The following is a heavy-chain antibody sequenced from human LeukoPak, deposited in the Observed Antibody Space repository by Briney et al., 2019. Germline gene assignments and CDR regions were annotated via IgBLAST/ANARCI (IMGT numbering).Heavy chain of an antibody. CDR1: GGSFSGYY. V-gene: IGHV4-34*01. CDR2: INHSGST. J-gene: IGHJ6*03. Sequence: PSETLSLTCAVYGGSFSGYYWSWIRQPPGKGLEWIGEINHSGSTNYNPSLKSRVTISVDTSKNQFSLKLSSVTAADTAVYYCARSSGYYRIRYYYMDVWGKGTTVTVSS. CDR3: ARSSGYYRIRYYYMDV. D-gene: IGHD3-3*01.